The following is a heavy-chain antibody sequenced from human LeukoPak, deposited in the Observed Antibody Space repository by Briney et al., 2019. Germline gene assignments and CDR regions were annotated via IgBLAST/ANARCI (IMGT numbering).Heavy chain of an antibody. V-gene: IGHV1-69*01. CDR1: GGTFSSYA. J-gene: IGHJ6*03. D-gene: IGHD3-10*01. CDR2: IIPIFGTA. Sequence: SVKVSCKASGGTFSSYAISWVRQAPGQGLEWMGGIIPIFGTANYAQKFQGRVTITADESTSTAYMELSSLRSEDTAVYYCARDIGYGSGSYYYYFYMDVWGKGTTVTVSS. CDR3: ARDIGYGSGSYYYYFYMDV.